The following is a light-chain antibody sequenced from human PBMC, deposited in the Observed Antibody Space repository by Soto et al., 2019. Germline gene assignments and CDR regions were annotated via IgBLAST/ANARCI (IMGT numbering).Light chain of an antibody. CDR3: QQYHSFPVT. J-gene: IGKJ4*01. CDR1: QGISNF. CDR2: GAS. Sequence: DIQMTQSPSSVSASVGDTVTITCRASQGISNFLAWFQQKPGKAPKSLIYGASSLQSGVPSNFSGSGSDTDFTLTISSLQPEDSATYFCQQYHSFPVTFGGGTNLVIK. V-gene: IGKV1-16*02.